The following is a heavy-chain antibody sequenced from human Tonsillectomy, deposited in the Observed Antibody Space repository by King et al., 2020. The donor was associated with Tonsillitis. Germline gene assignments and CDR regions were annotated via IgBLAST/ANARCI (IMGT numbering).Heavy chain of an antibody. J-gene: IGHJ6*02. CDR3: AKGGGGWLFYHYGIDV. V-gene: IGHV3-30*18. Sequence: VQLVESGGGVVQPGRSLRLSCAASGFTFSSYGMNWVRQAPGKGLEWVAVISYDGSNKYYSDSVKGRFTISRDNSKNTLYLQMNSLRAKDTAVYYCAKGGGGWLFYHYGIDVWGQGTTGTVSS. CDR1: GFTFSSYG. D-gene: IGHD3-9*01. CDR2: ISYDGSNK.